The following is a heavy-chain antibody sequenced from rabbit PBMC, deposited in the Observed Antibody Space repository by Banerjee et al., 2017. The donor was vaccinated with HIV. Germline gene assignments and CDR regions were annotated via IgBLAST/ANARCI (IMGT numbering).Heavy chain of an antibody. J-gene: IGHJ4*01. CDR2: INTSSGNT. V-gene: IGHV1S45*01. CDR1: GFSFSNRYV. CDR3: ARDDVGGVAGAGFDL. Sequence: QEQLEESGGGLVKPEGSLTLTCKASGFSFSNRYVMCWVRQAPGKGLEWIACINTSSGNTVYATWAKGRFTISKTSSTTVTLQMTSLTAADTATYFCARDDVGGVAGAGFDLWGQGTLVTVS. D-gene: IGHD4-2*01.